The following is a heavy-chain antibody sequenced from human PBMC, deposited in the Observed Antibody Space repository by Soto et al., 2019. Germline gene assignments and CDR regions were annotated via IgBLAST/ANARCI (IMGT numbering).Heavy chain of an antibody. CDR3: AKAYGASHSPFDC. CDR2: ISGSGDST. J-gene: IGHJ4*02. D-gene: IGHD2-21*01. V-gene: IGHV3-23*01. Sequence: EERLLESGGGLAQPGGSLRLSCAASGFTFRGYAMSWVRQAPGKGPEWVSGISGSGDSTYHAKSVKGRFIISRDNSKNTLYLEINSLRAEDTAVYYCAKAYGASHSPFDCWGQGTLVAVSS. CDR1: GFTFRGYA.